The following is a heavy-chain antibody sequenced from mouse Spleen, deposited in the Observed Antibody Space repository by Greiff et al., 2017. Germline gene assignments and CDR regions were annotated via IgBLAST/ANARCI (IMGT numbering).Heavy chain of an antibody. J-gene: IGHJ2*01. CDR1: GYTFTSYW. CDR2: LYPGSGST. CDR3: TRKELWEVRLDD. V-gene: IGHV1S22*01. D-gene: IGHD2-14*01. Sequence: LQPPGSELVRPGASVKMSCKASGYTFTSYWMHWVKPRPGQGLEWIGHLYPGSGSTNYDEKFKSKATLTVDTSSSTAYMQLSSLTSEDSAVYYGTRKELWEVRLDDWGQGTTRTVSS.